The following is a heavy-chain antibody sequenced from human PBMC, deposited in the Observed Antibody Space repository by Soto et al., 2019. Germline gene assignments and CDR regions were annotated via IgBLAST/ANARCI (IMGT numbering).Heavy chain of an antibody. CDR2: ISRSGST. V-gene: IGHV4-34*01. D-gene: IGHD3-10*01. J-gene: IGHJ4*01. CDR1: GGSLGGFH. Sequence: QVQLQQWGAGLLKPSETLSLTCAVSGGSLGGFHWSWIRQPPGKGLEWIGEISRSGSTNYGPSLKSRVTMSMDTPRNQVSLNLSSVTDADTAVYYCARGRTAALIETRLFRVLFDLWGHGNLVTVSS. CDR3: ARGRTAALIETRLFRVLFDL.